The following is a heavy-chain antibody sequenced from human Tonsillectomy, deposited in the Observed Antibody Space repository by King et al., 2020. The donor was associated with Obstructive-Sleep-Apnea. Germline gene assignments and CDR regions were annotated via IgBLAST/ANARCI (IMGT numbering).Heavy chain of an antibody. CDR2: TYYRSKWFN. V-gene: IGHV6-1*01. Sequence: VQLQQSGPGLVKPSQTLSLTCAISGDSVSNNTAVWNCIRQSPSRGLEWLGRTYYRSKWFNEYAESVKSRITINPDTSKNQFSLQLNSVTPGDTAVYYCAGARSYYYTWGQGTLVTVSS. J-gene: IGHJ5*02. CDR3: AGARSYYYT. D-gene: IGHD3-22*01. CDR1: GDSVSNNTAV.